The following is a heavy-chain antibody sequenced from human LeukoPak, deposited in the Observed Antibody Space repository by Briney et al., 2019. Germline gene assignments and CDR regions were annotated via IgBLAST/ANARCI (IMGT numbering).Heavy chain of an antibody. CDR2: VYYTGST. D-gene: IGHD2-15*01. J-gene: IGHJ4*02. CDR3: ASTVVVAARLDY. CDR1: GGSISSYY. V-gene: IGHV4-59*12. Sequence: SETLSLTCTVSGGSISSYYWSWVRQPPGKGLEWIGFVYYTGSTNYSPSLKSRVTISVDTSKNQFSLNLTSVTAADTAVYYCASTVVVAARLDYWGQGTLVTVSS.